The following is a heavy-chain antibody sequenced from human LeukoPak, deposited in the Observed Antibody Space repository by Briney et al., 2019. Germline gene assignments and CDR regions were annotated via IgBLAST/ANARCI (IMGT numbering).Heavy chain of an antibody. CDR3: ARDGFGTGSN. V-gene: IGHV3-7*03. J-gene: IGHJ4*02. Sequence: GSLKLPCAASGLPFSNYWVGWVRRAPGKGPEWVANIKQDGSEKNYVDSVKGRFIISRDNAKNSLYLQMNTLRADDTAVYYCARDGFGTGSNWGQGTLVTVSS. CDR1: GLPFSNYW. CDR2: IKQDGSEK. D-gene: IGHD3-16*01.